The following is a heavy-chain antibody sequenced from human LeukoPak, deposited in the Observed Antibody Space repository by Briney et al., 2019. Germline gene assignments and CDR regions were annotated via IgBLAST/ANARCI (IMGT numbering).Heavy chain of an antibody. CDR1: GFTFDDYA. J-gene: IGHJ3*02. CDR3: AKAGPSGWYGDTFDI. Sequence: PGGSLRLSCAASGFTFDDYAMHWVRQGPGKGLEWVSGISWNSGSIGYADSVKGRFTISRDNAKNSLYLQMNSLRAEDTALYYRAKAGPSGWYGDTFDIWGQGTMVTVSS. V-gene: IGHV3-9*01. D-gene: IGHD6-19*01. CDR2: ISWNSGSI.